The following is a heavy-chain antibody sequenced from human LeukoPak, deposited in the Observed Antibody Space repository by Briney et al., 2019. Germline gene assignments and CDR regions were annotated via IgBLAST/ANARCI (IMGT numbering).Heavy chain of an antibody. J-gene: IGHJ4*02. CDR1: GFTFSSSW. D-gene: IGHD6-19*01. CDR2: IKTDGSTT. CDR3: AKDQWTLDY. Sequence: GGSLRLSCAVSGFTFSSSWMHWVRQAPGKGLVWVSHIKTDGSTTAYADSVKGRFTISRDNSKNTLYLQMNSLRAEDTAVYYCAKDQWTLDYWGQGTLVTVSS. V-gene: IGHV3-74*01.